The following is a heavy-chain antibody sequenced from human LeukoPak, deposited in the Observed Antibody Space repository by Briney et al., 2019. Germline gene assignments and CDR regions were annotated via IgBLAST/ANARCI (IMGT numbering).Heavy chain of an antibody. V-gene: IGHV5-51*01. CDR2: IYPGDSDT. CDR1: GYSFNDYW. CDR3: LRLLQHCSSACCRDY. D-gene: IGHD2-2*01. J-gene: IGHJ4*02. Sequence: GESLRISCKGSGYSFNDYWIGWVRQMPGKGLEWMGIIYPGDSDTRYSPSFQGQVTISADKSITTAYLQWSSLKASDTAMYYCLRLLQHCSSACCRDYWGQGTLVTVSS.